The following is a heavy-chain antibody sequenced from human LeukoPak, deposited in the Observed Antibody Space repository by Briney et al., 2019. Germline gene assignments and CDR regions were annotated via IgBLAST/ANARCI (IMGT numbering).Heavy chain of an antibody. Sequence: PGGSLRLSCAASGFTFSKYAMTWVRQAPGKGLEWVAVIWYDGSNKYYADSVKGRFTISRDNSKNTLYLQMNSLRAEDTAVYYCARDPQDYVWGTVYYYYGMDVWGQGTTVTVSS. J-gene: IGHJ6*02. D-gene: IGHD3-16*01. V-gene: IGHV3-33*07. CDR2: IWYDGSNK. CDR3: ARDPQDYVWGTVYYYYGMDV. CDR1: GFTFSKYA.